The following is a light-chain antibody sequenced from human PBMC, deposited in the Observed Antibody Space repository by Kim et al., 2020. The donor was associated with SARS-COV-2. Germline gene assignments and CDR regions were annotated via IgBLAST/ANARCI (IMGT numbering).Light chain of an antibody. J-gene: IGLJ2*01. CDR1: SGSIASNY. CDR3: QSYDTRNHVV. CDR2: EDN. V-gene: IGLV6-57*02. Sequence: KTVTTSCTGSSGSIASNYVQWYQQRPGSAPTTVIYEDNQRPSGVPDRFSGSIDSSSNSASLTISGLKTEDEADYYCQSYDTRNHVVFGGGTQLTVL.